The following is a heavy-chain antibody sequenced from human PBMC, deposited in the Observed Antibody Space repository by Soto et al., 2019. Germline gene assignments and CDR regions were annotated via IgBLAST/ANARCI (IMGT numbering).Heavy chain of an antibody. J-gene: IGHJ4*02. CDR1: GGSFSGYY. Sequence: QVQLQQWGAGLLKPSETLSLTCAVYGGSFSGYYLSWIRQPPGKGLEWIGGINHSGSTTYNPSLKRRVTISVGTSKNQFSLKLSSVTAADTAVYYCARAGVLRWWPSTYYWGQGTLVTVAS. CDR3: ARAGVLRWWPSTYY. V-gene: IGHV4-34*01. CDR2: INHSGST. D-gene: IGHD2-8*02.